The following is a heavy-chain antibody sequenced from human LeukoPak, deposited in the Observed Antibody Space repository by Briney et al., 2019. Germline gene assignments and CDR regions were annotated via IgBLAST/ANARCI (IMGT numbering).Heavy chain of an antibody. V-gene: IGHV1-18*01. CDR2: ISAYNGNT. D-gene: IGHD3-22*01. Sequence: ASVEVSCKASGYTFTSYGISWVRQAPGQGLEWMGWISAYNGNTNYAQKLQGRVTMTTDTSTSTAYMELRSLRSDDTAVYYCARDITMIVVAEKWFDPWGQGTLVTVSS. CDR3: ARDITMIVVAEKWFDP. CDR1: GYTFTSYG. J-gene: IGHJ5*02.